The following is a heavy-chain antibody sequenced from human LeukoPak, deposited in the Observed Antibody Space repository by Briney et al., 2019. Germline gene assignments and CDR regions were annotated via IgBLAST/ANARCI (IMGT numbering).Heavy chain of an antibody. CDR1: GYTFTSYG. Sequence: ASVKVSCKASGYTFTSYGISWVRQAPGQGLEWMGWISAYNGNTNYAQKLQGRVTVTTDTSTSTAYMELRSLRSDDTAVYYCARDVLRYFDWLNNWFDPWGQGTLVTVSS. CDR2: ISAYNGNT. CDR3: ARDVLRYFDWLNNWFDP. D-gene: IGHD3-9*01. V-gene: IGHV1-18*04. J-gene: IGHJ5*02.